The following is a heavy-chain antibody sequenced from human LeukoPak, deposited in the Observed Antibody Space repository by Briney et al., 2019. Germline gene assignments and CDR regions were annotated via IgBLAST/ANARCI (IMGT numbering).Heavy chain of an antibody. CDR3: ARSLARNYYYYMDV. V-gene: IGHV4-4*07. CDR1: GGSISSYY. Sequence: SETLSLTCTVSGGSISSYYWSWIRQPAGKGLEWIGRIYTSGATNYNPSLKSRVTISVDTSKNQFSLKLRSVTAADTAVYYCARSLARNYYYYMDVWGKGTTVTISS. J-gene: IGHJ6*03. CDR2: IYTSGAT.